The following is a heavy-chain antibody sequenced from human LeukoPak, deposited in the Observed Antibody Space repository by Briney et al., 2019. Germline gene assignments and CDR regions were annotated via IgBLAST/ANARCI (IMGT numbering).Heavy chain of an antibody. CDR3: AKDSYYDSSVYYSQIDY. V-gene: IGHV3-30*02. J-gene: IGHJ4*02. D-gene: IGHD3-22*01. Sequence: GGSLRLSCAASGLTFSNYGMHWVRQAPGKGLEWVAFIRYDGSNKYYADSVKGRFTISRGNSKNTLYLQMNSLRAEDTAVYYCAKDSYYDSSVYYSQIDYWGQGTLVTVSP. CDR1: GLTFSNYG. CDR2: IRYDGSNK.